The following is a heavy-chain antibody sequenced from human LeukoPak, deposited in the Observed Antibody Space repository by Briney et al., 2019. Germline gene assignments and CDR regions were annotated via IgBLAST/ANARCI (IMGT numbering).Heavy chain of an antibody. V-gene: IGHV4-38-2*02. D-gene: IGHD3-10*01. CDR2: IYYSGST. CDR1: GYSISSGYY. CDR3: ARDGTDYYGSGSYSESMDV. J-gene: IGHJ6*02. Sequence: SETLSLTCTVSGYSISSGYYWGWIRQPPGKGLEWIGSIYYSGSTYYNPSLKSRVTISVDTSKNQFSLKLSSVTAADTAVYYCARDGTDYYGSGSYSESMDVWGQGTTVTVSS.